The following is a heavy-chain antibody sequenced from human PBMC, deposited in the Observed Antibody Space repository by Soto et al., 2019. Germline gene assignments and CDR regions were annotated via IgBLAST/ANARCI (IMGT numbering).Heavy chain of an antibody. V-gene: IGHV4-34*01. CDR1: GGSFSGYY. CDR2: INHSGST. Sequence: SETLSLTCAVYGGSFSGYYLSWIRQPPGKGLEWIGEINHSGSTNYNPSLKSRVTISVDTSKNQFSLKLSSVTAADTAVYYCARGPSNDSSTPWALLYYYYYMDVWGKGTTVTVS. CDR3: ARGPSNDSSTPWALLYYYYYMDV. J-gene: IGHJ6*03. D-gene: IGHD6-13*01.